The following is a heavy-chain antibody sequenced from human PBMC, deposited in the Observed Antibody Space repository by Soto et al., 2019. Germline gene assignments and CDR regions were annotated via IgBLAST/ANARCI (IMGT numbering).Heavy chain of an antibody. CDR1: GFSLSNARMG. D-gene: IGHD2-15*01. V-gene: IGHV2-26*01. Sequence: QLTLRESGPVLVKPTETLTLTCTVSGFSLSNARMGVSWIRQPPGKALEWLAHIFSNDEKSYSTSLKSRLTISKDTSQSQVVLTMTNMEPVDTATYYSARTVGYCSGGSCYYYYYGMDVWGQGTTVTVSS. CDR3: ARTVGYCSGGSCYYYYYGMDV. CDR2: IFSNDEK. J-gene: IGHJ6*02.